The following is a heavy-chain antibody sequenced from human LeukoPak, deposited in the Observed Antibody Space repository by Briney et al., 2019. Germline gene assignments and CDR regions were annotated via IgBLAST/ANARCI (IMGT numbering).Heavy chain of an antibody. CDR3: ARARDSRVTMIVVVITPYFDY. D-gene: IGHD3-22*01. Sequence: PSETLSLTRAVYGGSFSGYYWSWIRQPPGKGLEWIGEINHSGSTNYNPSLKSRVTISVDTSKNQFSLKLSSVTAADTAVYYCARARDSRVTMIVVVITPYFDYWGQGTLVTVSS. CDR2: INHSGST. CDR1: GGSFSGYY. V-gene: IGHV4-34*01. J-gene: IGHJ4*02.